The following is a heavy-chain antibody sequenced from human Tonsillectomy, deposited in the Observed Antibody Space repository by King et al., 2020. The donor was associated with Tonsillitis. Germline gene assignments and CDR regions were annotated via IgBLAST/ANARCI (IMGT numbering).Heavy chain of an antibody. CDR2: IYYSGST. V-gene: IGHV4-39*01. J-gene: IGHJ4*02. CDR3: ARHGVYDSSGYFYYFDY. Sequence: LQLQESGPGLVKPSETLSLTCTVSGGSISSSNYYWGWIRKPPGKGLEWIGSIYYSGSTYYNPSLRSRITISVDTSKNQFSLKLSSVTAADTAVYYCARHGVYDSSGYFYYFDYWGQGTLVTVSS. CDR1: GGSISSSNYY. D-gene: IGHD3-22*01.